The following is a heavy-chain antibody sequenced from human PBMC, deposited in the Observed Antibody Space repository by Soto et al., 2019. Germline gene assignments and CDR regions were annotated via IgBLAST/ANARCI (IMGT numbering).Heavy chain of an antibody. J-gene: IGHJ6*02. CDR2: INAGNGNT. CDR3: ARDLGLDILTGYSYYYYYAMDV. V-gene: IGHV1-3*01. D-gene: IGHD3-9*01. CDR1: GYTFTSYA. Sequence: GASVKVSCKASGYTFTSYAMHWVRQAPGERLEWMGWINAGNGNTKYSQKFQGRVTLTGDASADTAYMELSSLGSEDTAVYFCARDLGLDILTGYSYYYYYAMDVWGQGTTVTVSS.